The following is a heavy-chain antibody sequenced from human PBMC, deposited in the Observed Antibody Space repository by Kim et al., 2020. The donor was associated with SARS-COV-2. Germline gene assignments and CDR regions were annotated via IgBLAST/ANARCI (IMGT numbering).Heavy chain of an antibody. J-gene: IGHJ6*02. CDR3: AKDMWERSYSYCYGMDV. Sequence: VDGLFTISRDNAKNSLYLQMNSLRAEDTALYYCAKDMWERSYSYCYGMDVWGQGTAVTVSS. D-gene: IGHD1-26*01. V-gene: IGHV3-9*01.